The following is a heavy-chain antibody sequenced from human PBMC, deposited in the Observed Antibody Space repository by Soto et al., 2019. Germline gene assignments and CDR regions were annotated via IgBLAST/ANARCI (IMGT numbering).Heavy chain of an antibody. J-gene: IGHJ5*02. D-gene: IGHD4-17*01. CDR3: AKVRLTTRNWFDP. Sequence: GGSLRLSCAASGFTFSSYAMHWVRQAPGKGLEWVAAISGSGSNTYYADSVKGRFTISRDNSKNTLYLQMNSLRAEDTAVYYCAKVRLTTRNWFDPWGQGTLVTVSS. CDR1: GFTFSSYA. CDR2: ISGSGSNT. V-gene: IGHV3-23*01.